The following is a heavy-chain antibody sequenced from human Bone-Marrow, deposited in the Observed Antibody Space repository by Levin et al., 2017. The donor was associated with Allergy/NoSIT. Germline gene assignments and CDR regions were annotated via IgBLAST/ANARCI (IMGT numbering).Heavy chain of an antibody. D-gene: IGHD2-21*02. CDR1: GFTFSDYA. Sequence: PGGSLRLSCAASGFTFSDYAMSWVRQAPGKGLEWVSALSSTGGNTYYASSVKGRFTISRDNSQKMLYLQMNSLGVEDTALYYCANSWAYCGTDCYTYNCDYWGQGTLVSVSS. J-gene: IGHJ4*02. CDR2: LSSTGGNT. V-gene: IGHV3-23*01. CDR3: ANSWAYCGTDCYTYNCDY.